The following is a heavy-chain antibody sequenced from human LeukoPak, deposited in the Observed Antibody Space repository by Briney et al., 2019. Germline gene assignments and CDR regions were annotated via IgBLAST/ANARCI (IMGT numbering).Heavy chain of an antibody. D-gene: IGHD2-2*01. CDR3: ARGRYCSSTSCSPDY. CDR2: MNPNSGNT. CDR1: GYTFTSYD. V-gene: IGHV1-8*03. Sequence: ASVKVSCKASGYTFTSYDINWVRQVTGQGLEWMGWMNPNSGNTGYAQKFQGRVTITRNTSISTAYMELSSLRSEDTAVYYCARGRYCSSTSCSPDYWGQGTLVTVSS. J-gene: IGHJ4*02.